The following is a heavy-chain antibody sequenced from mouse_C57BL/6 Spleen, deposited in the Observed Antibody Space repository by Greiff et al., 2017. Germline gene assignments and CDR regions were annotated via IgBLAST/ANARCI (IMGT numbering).Heavy chain of an antibody. Sequence: EVQLVESGGGLVQPGGSLSLSCAASGFTFTDYYMSWVRQPPGKALEWLGFIRNKANGYTTEYSASVKGRFTISRDNSQSILYLQMNALRAEDSATYYCARGLRYFDVWGTGTTVTVSS. D-gene: IGHD2-2*01. CDR1: GFTFTDYY. V-gene: IGHV7-3*01. CDR2: IRNKANGYTT. CDR3: ARGLRYFDV. J-gene: IGHJ1*03.